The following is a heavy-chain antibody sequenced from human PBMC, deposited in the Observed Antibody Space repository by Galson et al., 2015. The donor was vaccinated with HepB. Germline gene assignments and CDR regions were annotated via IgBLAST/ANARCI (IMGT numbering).Heavy chain of an antibody. D-gene: IGHD6-13*01. V-gene: IGHV1-18*04. Sequence: SVKVSCKASGYTFTSYGISWVRQAPGQGLEWMGWISAYNGNTNYAQKFQGRVTITADESTSTAYVELSSLRSEDTAVYYCARGGQQLDTNYFDYWGQGTLVTVSS. CDR1: GYTFTSYG. CDR3: ARGGQQLDTNYFDY. CDR2: ISAYNGNT. J-gene: IGHJ4*02.